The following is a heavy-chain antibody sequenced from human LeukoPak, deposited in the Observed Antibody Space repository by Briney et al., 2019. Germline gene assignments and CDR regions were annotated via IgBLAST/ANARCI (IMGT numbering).Heavy chain of an antibody. CDR2: VYYSGST. V-gene: IGHV4-59*01. CDR3: ARRRYLGNYIDV. J-gene: IGHJ6*03. CDR1: VDSISRYY. Sequence: SETLSLTCTVSVDSISRYYLSWIRQPPGKGLECIGYVYYSGSTKYNPSLKSRVTISVDTPKNQFSLKLTSVTAADTAVYYCARRRYLGNYIDVWGKGTTVTVSS. D-gene: IGHD3-9*01.